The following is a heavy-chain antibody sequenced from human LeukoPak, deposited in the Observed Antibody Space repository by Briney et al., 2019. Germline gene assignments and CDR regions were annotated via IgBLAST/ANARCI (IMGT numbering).Heavy chain of an antibody. CDR1: GFTVSSNY. V-gene: IGHV3-66*02. Sequence: GGSLRLSCAASGFTVSSNYMSWVRQAPGKGLEWVSVIYSGGSTYYADSVKGRFTISRDNSKNTLYLQMNSLRAEDTAVYYCARGDVGSSWYYFVYWGQGTLVTVSS. D-gene: IGHD6-13*01. CDR2: IYSGGST. J-gene: IGHJ4*02. CDR3: ARGDVGSSWYYFVY.